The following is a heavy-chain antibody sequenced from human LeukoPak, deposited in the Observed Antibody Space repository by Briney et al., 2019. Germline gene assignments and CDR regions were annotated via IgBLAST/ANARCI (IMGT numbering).Heavy chain of an antibody. CDR3: AKPDSIYSRDDSPFEY. CDR2: IYSGGDI. CDR1: GFTLSDNY. V-gene: IGHV3-53*05. D-gene: IGHD6-19*01. J-gene: IGHJ4*02. Sequence: PGGALTLSFVASGFTLSDNYMSWVRQARGKGLEGVSFIYSGGDIYYTDSVKGRLTISRDSTKPTLYLQINSLRAEDTAVYYCAKPDSIYSRDDSPFEYWGQGTLVTVPS.